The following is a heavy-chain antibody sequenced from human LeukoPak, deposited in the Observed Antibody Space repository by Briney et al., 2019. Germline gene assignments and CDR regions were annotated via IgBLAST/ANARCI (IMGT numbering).Heavy chain of an antibody. CDR3: AHKSGGGAFEI. V-gene: IGHV4-4*07. J-gene: IGHJ3*02. CDR2: IYTTGAT. D-gene: IGHD6-25*01. CDR1: GGSINSHY. Sequence: SETLSLTCTVSGGSINSHYWSWIRQPAGKGLEWIGIIYTTGATNYNPSLKSRVTMSVDTSKNQFSLKVNSVTAADTAVYFCAHKSGGGAFEIWGQGTAVVVSS.